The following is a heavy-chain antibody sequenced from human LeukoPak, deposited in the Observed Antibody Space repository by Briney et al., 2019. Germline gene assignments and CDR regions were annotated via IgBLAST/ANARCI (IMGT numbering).Heavy chain of an antibody. D-gene: IGHD2-15*01. Sequence: GGSLRLSCAASGFTFNSFGMHWVRQAPGKGLEWVAVISYDGGDKYYADSVKGRFTISRDNSKNTLYVQMNNLRTEDTAVYYCAKAKYCGGGSCYGLGDYWGQGTLVTVSS. CDR1: GFTFNSFG. V-gene: IGHV3-30*18. CDR3: AKAKYCGGGSCYGLGDY. CDR2: ISYDGGDK. J-gene: IGHJ4*02.